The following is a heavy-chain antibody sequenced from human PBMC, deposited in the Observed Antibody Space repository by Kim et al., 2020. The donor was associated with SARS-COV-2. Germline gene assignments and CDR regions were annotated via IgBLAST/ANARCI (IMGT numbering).Heavy chain of an antibody. J-gene: IGHJ6*02. CDR2: ISYDGSNK. CDR3: ASSSGGAYYYGMDV. D-gene: IGHD6-6*01. Sequence: GGSLRLSCAASGFTFSSYAMHWVRQAPGKGLEWVEVISYDGSNKYYADSVKGRFTISRDNSKNTLYLQMNSLRAEDTAVYYCASSSGGAYYYGMDVWCQG. V-gene: IGHV3-30-3*01. CDR1: GFTFSSYA.